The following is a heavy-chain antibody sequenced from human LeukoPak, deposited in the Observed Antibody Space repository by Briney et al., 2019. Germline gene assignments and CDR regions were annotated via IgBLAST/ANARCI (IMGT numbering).Heavy chain of an antibody. D-gene: IGHD6-13*01. V-gene: IGHV4-59*12. CDR2: IYYSGST. CDR1: GGSISSYY. J-gene: IGHJ4*02. Sequence: TSETLSLTCTVSGGSISSYYWSWIRQPPGKGLEWIGYIYYSGSTSYSPSLESRVTISIDTSKNQFSLKLSSVTAADTAVYYCAREVVASAEVDYWGQGALVTVSS. CDR3: AREVVASAEVDY.